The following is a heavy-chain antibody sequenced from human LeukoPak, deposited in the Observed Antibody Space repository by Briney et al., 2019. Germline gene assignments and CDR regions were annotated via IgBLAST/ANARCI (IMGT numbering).Heavy chain of an antibody. CDR3: AAGCTSSSCYWFYYADV. D-gene: IGHD2-2*01. CDR2: INHSGST. J-gene: IGHJ6*03. Sequence: PSETLSLTCAVYGGSFSGYYWNWIRQPPGKGLEWIGEINHSGSTNYNPSLKSRVSISIDTSKKRFSLKLTSVTAADTAVYYCAAGCTSSSCYWFYYADVWGRGTAVTVSS. CDR1: GGSFSGYY. V-gene: IGHV4-34*01.